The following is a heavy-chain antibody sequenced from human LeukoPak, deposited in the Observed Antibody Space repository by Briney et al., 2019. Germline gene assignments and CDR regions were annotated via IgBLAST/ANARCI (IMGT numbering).Heavy chain of an antibody. J-gene: IGHJ4*02. CDR1: GFTFSNDY. V-gene: IGHV3-53*01. CDR3: ASVLRGESHWVPEGFFDY. Sequence: GGSLRLPCAASGFTFSNDYMSWVRQAPGKGLEWVSVIYSGGRTYYADSVKGRSTISRDSSKNTLYLQMNSLRAEDTAVYYCASVLRGESHWVPEGFFDYWGQGNLVTVSS. D-gene: IGHD2-21*01. CDR2: IYSGGRT.